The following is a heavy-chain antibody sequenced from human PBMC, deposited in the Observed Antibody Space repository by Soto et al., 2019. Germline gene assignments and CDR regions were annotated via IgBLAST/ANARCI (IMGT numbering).Heavy chain of an antibody. V-gene: IGHV6-1*01. Sequence: TLSLTCVISGDSVSSNSAGWNWIRQSPSRGLEWLGRTYYRSKWYNDYAVSVKSRITINPDTSKNQFSLQFNSVTPEDTAVYYCVRDEYGMDVWGQGTTVTVSS. J-gene: IGHJ6*02. CDR2: TYYRSKWYN. CDR3: VRDEYGMDV. CDR1: GDSVSSNSAG.